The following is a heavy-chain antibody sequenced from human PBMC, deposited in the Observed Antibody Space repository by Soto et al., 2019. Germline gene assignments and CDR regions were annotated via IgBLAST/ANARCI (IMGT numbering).Heavy chain of an antibody. V-gene: IGHV2-5*02. CDR2: IYWDDDN. CDR1: GFSLTSNAVG. CDR3: AHGSGWLFDF. Sequence: QITWKESGRTLVKPTQTLTLTYTFSGFSLTSNAVGVGWFRQPPGKALEWLALIYWDDDNHYSPSLKSRLTFTKDTSKNQVDLIMTNMDPVDTATYYCAHGSGWLFDFWGQGTLVTVSS. J-gene: IGHJ4*02. D-gene: IGHD6-19*01.